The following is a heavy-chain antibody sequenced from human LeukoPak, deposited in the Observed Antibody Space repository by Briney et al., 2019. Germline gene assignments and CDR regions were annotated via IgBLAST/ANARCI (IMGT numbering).Heavy chain of an antibody. CDR2: TRNEANIYTT. CDR3: ASPVGATTVRAFDI. CDR1: GFTFSSYW. V-gene: IGHV3-72*01. J-gene: IGHJ3*02. Sequence: GGSLRLSCAASGFTFSSYWMDWVRQAPGKGLEWVGRTRNEANIYTTKYAASVKGRFTISRDDSKNSLYLQMNSLKTEDTAAYYCASPVGATTVRAFDIWGQGTMVTVSS. D-gene: IGHD1-26*01.